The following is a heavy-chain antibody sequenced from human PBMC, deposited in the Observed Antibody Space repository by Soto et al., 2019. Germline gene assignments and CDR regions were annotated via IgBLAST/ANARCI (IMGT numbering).Heavy chain of an antibody. CDR2: MNPNSGNT. D-gene: IGHD6-19*01. J-gene: IGHJ2*01. CDR1: GYTFTSYD. CDR3: AREGVYSSGWSNYWYFDL. V-gene: IGHV1-8*01. Sequence: QVQLVQSGAEVKKPGASVKVSCKASGYTFTSYDINWVRQATGQGLEWMGWMNPNSGNTGYAQKFQGRVTMTRNTSISTAYMELGSLRSEDTAVYYCAREGVYSSGWSNYWYFDLWGRGTLVTVSS.